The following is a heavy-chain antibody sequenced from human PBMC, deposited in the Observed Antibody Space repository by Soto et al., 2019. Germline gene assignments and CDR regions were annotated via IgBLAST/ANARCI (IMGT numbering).Heavy chain of an antibody. CDR1: GFTFSSYS. J-gene: IGHJ6*03. V-gene: IGHV3-7*01. Sequence: GGSLRLSCAASGFTFSSYSMSWVRQGAGKGLEWVANIKQDGSEKYYVDSLKGRFTISRDNAKNSLYLQMNSLRAEDTAVYYCPRKELVFYYYYMDVWGKGTTVTVSS. CDR3: PRKELVFYYYYMDV. D-gene: IGHD6-13*01. CDR2: IKQDGSEK.